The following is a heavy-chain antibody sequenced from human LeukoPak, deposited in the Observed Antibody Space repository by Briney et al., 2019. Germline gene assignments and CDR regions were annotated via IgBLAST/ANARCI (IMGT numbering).Heavy chain of an antibody. CDR2: ISYDGSNK. CDR1: GFTFSSYA. V-gene: IGHV3-30*04. D-gene: IGHD3-10*01. J-gene: IGHJ4*02. CDR3: ARASDYYASGSNY. Sequence: PGGSLRLSCAASGFTFSSYAMHWVRQAPGKGLEWVAVISYDGSNKYYADSVKGRFTISRDNSKNTLYLQMNSLRAEDTAVYYCARASDYYASGSNYWGQGTLVIVSS.